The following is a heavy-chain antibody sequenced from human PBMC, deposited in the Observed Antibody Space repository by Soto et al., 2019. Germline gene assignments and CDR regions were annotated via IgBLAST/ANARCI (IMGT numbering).Heavy chain of an antibody. Sequence: SETLSLTCTVSGGSISSGDYYWSWIRQPPGKGLEWIGYIYYSGSTYYNPSLKSRVTISVDTSKNQFSLKLSSVTAADTAVYYCSSSFDILTRYYLCYWGQGTLVTVSS. D-gene: IGHD3-9*01. CDR1: GGSISSGDYY. J-gene: IGHJ4*02. CDR2: IYYSGST. CDR3: SSSFDILTRYYLCY. V-gene: IGHV4-30-4*01.